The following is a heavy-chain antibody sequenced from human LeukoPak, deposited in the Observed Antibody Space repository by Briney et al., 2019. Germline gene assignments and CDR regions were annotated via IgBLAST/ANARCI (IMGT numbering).Heavy chain of an antibody. CDR1: GFTFSSYG. CDR2: IWYDGSNK. J-gene: IGHJ4*02. Sequence: GRSLRLSCAASGFTFSSYGMHWVRQAPGKGLEWVAVIWYDGSNKYYADSVKGRFTISRDNSKNTLYLQMNSLRAEDTAVYYCARDWDYGSGSYYKGNYLDYWGQGTLVTVSS. D-gene: IGHD3-10*01. CDR3: ARDWDYGSGSYYKGNYLDY. V-gene: IGHV3-33*01.